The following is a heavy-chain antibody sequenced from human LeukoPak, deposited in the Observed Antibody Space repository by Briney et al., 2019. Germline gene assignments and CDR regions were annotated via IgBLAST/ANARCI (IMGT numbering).Heavy chain of an antibody. CDR3: ARYSYSKPFDY. J-gene: IGHJ4*02. CDR1: GFTFSSYS. D-gene: IGHD5-18*01. CDR2: ISSSSSTI. Sequence: GGSLRLSCAASGFTFSSYSMNWVRQAPGKGLEWVSYISSSSSTIYYADSVKGRFTISRDNAKNSLYLQMNSLRAEDTAVYYCARYSYSKPFDYWGQGTLVTVSS. V-gene: IGHV3-48*04.